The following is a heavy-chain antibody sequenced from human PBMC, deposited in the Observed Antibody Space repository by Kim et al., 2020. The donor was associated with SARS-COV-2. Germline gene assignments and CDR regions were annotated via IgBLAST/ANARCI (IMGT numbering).Heavy chain of an antibody. V-gene: IGHV1-2*02. CDR3: ARVQSLGSGWVDY. J-gene: IGHJ4*02. Sequence: YAQEFQGRVTMTSDTSLSTAYMELSRLTSDDTAVYYCARVQSLGSGWVDYWGQGALVTVSS. D-gene: IGHD6-19*01.